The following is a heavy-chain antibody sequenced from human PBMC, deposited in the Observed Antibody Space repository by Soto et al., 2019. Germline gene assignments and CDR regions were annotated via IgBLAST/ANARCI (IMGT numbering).Heavy chain of an antibody. Sequence: SETLSLTCTVSGGSISSYYWSWIRQPPGKGLEWIGYIYYSGSTNYNPSLKSRVTISVDTSKNQFSLKLSSVTAADTAVYYCARQGGYDSHDAFDIWGQGTMVTVSS. CDR1: GGSISSYY. D-gene: IGHD5-12*01. CDR3: ARQGGYDSHDAFDI. CDR2: IYYSGST. J-gene: IGHJ3*02. V-gene: IGHV4-59*08.